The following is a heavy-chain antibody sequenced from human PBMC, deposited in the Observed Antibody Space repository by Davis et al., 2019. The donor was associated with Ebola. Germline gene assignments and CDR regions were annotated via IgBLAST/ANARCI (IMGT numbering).Heavy chain of an antibody. J-gene: IGHJ4*02. D-gene: IGHD4-17*01. CDR1: GGSISSYY. V-gene: IGHV4-59*01. Sequence: SETLSLTCIVSGGSISSYYWSWIRQPPGKGLEWIGYIYYSGSTNYNPSLKSRVTISVDTSKNQFSLKLSSVTAADTAVYYCARVGDLFDYWGQGTLVTVSS. CDR3: ARVGDLFDY. CDR2: IYYSGST.